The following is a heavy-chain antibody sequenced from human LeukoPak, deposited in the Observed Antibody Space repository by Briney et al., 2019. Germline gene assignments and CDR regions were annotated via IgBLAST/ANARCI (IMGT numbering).Heavy chain of an antibody. D-gene: IGHD4-17*01. Sequence: SETLSLTCTVSGGSISNYLWSWIRQPPGKGLEWIGYIYYSGSTNYNPSLKSRVTISVDTSKNQFSLRLTSVTAADTAVYYCGRSNGDYIDYYYYMDVWGKGTTVTVSS. CDR3: GRSNGDYIDYYYYMDV. V-gene: IGHV4-59*01. CDR2: IYYSGST. CDR1: GGSISNYL. J-gene: IGHJ6*03.